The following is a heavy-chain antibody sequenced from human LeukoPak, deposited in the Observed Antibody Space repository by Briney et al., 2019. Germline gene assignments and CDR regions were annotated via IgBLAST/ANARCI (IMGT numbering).Heavy chain of an antibody. CDR1: GFTFSTYG. CDR2: ISGSGGGT. CDR3: AKDWDSSGYPYFDY. D-gene: IGHD3-22*01. V-gene: IGHV3-23*01. J-gene: IGHJ4*02. Sequence: GGSLRLSCAASGFTFSTYGMTWVRRAPGRGLEWVSTISGSGGGTWYTDSVKGRFTISRDNSKNTLYLQMNSLRAEDTAVYYCAKDWDSSGYPYFDYWGQGTLVTVSS.